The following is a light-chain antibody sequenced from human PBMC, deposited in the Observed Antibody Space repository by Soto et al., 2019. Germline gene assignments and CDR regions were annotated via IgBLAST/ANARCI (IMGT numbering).Light chain of an antibody. V-gene: IGLV1-44*01. J-gene: IGLJ2*01. Sequence: QSVLTQPPSTSGTPGQRVTISCSGSSSNVGINAVHWYQQFPGTAPRLLIYTDYQRPSGVPGRFSGSKSGTSASLAISGLQSEDEADYSCAAWDDSLGGLVFGGGTKVTVL. CDR2: TDY. CDR1: SSNVGINA. CDR3: AAWDDSLGGLV.